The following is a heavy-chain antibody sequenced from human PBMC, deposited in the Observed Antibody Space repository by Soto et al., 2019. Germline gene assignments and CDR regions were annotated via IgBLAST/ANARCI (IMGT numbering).Heavy chain of an antibody. CDR3: AKDQAYGPLAVDYYYYGMDV. CDR2: ISYDGSNK. J-gene: IGHJ6*02. D-gene: IGHD2-15*01. Sequence: GGSLRLSCAASGFTFSSYGMHWVRQAPGKGLEWVAVISYDGSNKYYADSVKGRFTISRDNSKNTLYLQMNSLRAEDTAVYYCAKDQAYGPLAVDYYYYGMDVWGQGTTVTVSS. CDR1: GFTFSSYG. V-gene: IGHV3-30*18.